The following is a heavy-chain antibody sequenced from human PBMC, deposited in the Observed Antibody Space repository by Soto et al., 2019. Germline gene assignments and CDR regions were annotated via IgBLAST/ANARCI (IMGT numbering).Heavy chain of an antibody. CDR3: ARDNGYYDSSGYYFDY. J-gene: IGHJ4*02. Sequence: GGSLRLSCAASGFTFSSYGMHWVRQAPGKGLEWVAVIWYDGSNKYYADSVKGRFTISRDNSKNTLYLQMNSLRAEDTAVYYCARDNGYYDSSGYYFDYWRQGTLVTVSS. CDR2: IWYDGSNK. V-gene: IGHV3-33*01. CDR1: GFTFSSYG. D-gene: IGHD3-22*01.